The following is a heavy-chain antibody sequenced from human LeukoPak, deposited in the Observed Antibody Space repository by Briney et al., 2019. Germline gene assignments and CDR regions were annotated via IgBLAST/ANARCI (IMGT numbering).Heavy chain of an antibody. CDR2: ISGYNGNT. CDR3: ARSTSYYYMDV. CDR1: GYTFTSYG. V-gene: IGHV1-18*01. J-gene: IGHJ6*03. Sequence: GASVKVSCKASGYTFTSYGVSWVRQAPGQGLEWMGWISGYNGNTNYAQKYRGRVTMTTDTSTSTAYMELRSLRSDDTAVYYCARSTSYYYMDVWGKGTTVTVSS.